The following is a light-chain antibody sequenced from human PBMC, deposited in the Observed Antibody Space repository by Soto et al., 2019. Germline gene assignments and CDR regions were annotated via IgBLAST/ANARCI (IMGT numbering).Light chain of an antibody. CDR1: QSISAW. CDR2: KAS. V-gene: IGKV1-5*03. J-gene: IGKJ4*01. CDR3: QQYNSNPLT. Sequence: DIQMTQSPSTLSASVGDRVIITCRASQSISAWLAWYQQKPGKAPKLLIYKASSLESGVPSRFSGSGSGTEFTLTISGLQPDDFATYYCQQYNSNPLTFGGGTKLEIK.